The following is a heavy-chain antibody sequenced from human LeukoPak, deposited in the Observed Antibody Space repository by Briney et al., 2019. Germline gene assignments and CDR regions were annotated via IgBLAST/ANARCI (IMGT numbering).Heavy chain of an antibody. D-gene: IGHD2-2*01. CDR3: ARAPFYCSSTSCYSGYGMDV. Sequence: SQTLSLTCDISGDSVSSNSAAWNWIRQSPSRGLEWLGRTYYRSKWYNDYAVSVKSRITINPDTSKNQFSLQLNSVTPEDTAVYYCARAPFYCSSTSCYSGYGMDVWGQGTTVTVSS. CDR1: GDSVSSNSAA. J-gene: IGHJ6*02. CDR2: TYYRSKWYN. V-gene: IGHV6-1*01.